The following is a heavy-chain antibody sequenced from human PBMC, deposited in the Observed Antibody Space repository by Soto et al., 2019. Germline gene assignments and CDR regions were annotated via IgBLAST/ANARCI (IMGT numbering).Heavy chain of an antibody. J-gene: IGHJ4*02. CDR1: GFTFSDYY. CDR2: INNGGDIV. D-gene: IGHD3-3*01. CDR3: ARDVSKTTIGVVDS. Sequence: ESGGGLVKPGQSLSLSCATSGFTFSDYYMAWIRQAPGTGLEWVGYINNGGDIVHYSDSVKGHFRISRDNTKNSLFLQMTSLRAEDTAIYYCARDVSKTTIGVVDSWGQGALVTVSS. V-gene: IGHV3-11*01.